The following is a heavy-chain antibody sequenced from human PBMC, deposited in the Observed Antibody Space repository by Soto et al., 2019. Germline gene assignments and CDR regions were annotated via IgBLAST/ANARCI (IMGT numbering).Heavy chain of an antibody. CDR3: ARDVYSNDFTGRWLDL. CDR1: GGSISTYY. Sequence: SETLSLTCTISGGSISTYYWSWIRQTPGKGLEWIGYIYTNGGSSYNPSLKRRVTISLDKSKNQFSLTLTSVTAADTAVYYCARDVYSNDFTGRWLDLWGQGTLVTVS. CDR2: IYTNGGS. V-gene: IGHV4-4*08. D-gene: IGHD4-4*01. J-gene: IGHJ5*02.